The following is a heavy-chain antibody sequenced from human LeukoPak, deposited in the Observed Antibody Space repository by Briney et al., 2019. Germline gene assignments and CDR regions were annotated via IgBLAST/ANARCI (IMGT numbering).Heavy chain of an antibody. V-gene: IGHV4-39*01. J-gene: IGHJ1*01. Sequence: SETLSLTCTVSGGSISSSSYYWGWIRQPPGKGLEWIGSIYYSGSTYYNPSLKSRVTISVDTSKNQFSLKLSSVTAADTAVYYCARQSSSSFPEGFQHWGQGTLVTVSS. CDR2: IYYSGST. D-gene: IGHD6-13*01. CDR1: GGSISSSSYY. CDR3: ARQSSSSFPEGFQH.